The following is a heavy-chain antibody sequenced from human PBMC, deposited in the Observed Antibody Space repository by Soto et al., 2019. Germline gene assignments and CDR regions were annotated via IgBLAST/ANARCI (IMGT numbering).Heavy chain of an antibody. Sequence: EVQLLESGGGLVQPGGSLRLSCAASGFTFSTYAMNWVRRAPGNGLEWVSAISGSGGSIHYADSVKGRFTISRDNSKNTLYLQMNSLRDEDTAVYHCVKGYWKGDVWGQGTTVTVSS. J-gene: IGHJ6*02. V-gene: IGHV3-23*01. CDR1: GFTFSTYA. CDR3: VKGYWKGDV. D-gene: IGHD1-1*01. CDR2: ISGSGGSI.